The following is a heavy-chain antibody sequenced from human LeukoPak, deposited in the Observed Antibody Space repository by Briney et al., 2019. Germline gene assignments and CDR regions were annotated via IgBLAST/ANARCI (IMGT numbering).Heavy chain of an antibody. V-gene: IGHV1-69*01. J-gene: IGHJ5*02. CDR1: GGTFSSYA. CDR2: IIPIFGTA. CDR3: ARDVPGSIGTTARFDP. D-gene: IGHD1-1*01. Sequence: VASVKVSCKASGGTFSSYAISWVRQAPGQGLEWMGGIIPIFGTANYAQKFQGRVTITADESTSTAYMELSSLRSEDTAVYYCARDVPGSIGTTARFDPWGQGTLVTVSS.